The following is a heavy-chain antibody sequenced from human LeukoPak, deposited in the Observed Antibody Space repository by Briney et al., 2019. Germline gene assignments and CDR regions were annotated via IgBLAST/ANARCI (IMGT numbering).Heavy chain of an antibody. CDR2: IGTYNGNT. J-gene: IGHJ4*02. CDR3: ARQALSGGGYGFDY. CDR1: GYTFTNYD. D-gene: IGHD5-12*01. V-gene: IGHV1-18*01. Sequence: ASVKVSCKTSGYTFTNYDINWVRQAPGQGLEWMGWIGTYNGNTNYAQRLQGRVTMTTDTSTSTAYMELRSLRSDDTAVYYCARQALSGGGYGFDYWGQGTLVTVSS.